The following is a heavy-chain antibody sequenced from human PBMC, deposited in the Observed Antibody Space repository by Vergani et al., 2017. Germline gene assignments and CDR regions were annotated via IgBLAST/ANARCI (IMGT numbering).Heavy chain of an antibody. CDR1: FDSIRNLY. CDR3: AWDTHSWQRADR. CDR2: STTGVATHA. Sequence: QVQLQESGPGLVKSSETLSLTCSVSFDSIRNLYCNWIRQAPGKGLEWIGSLSTTGVATHASHTPSLKSRVSISVDTSKSQFYLRLISVTAADAAIYYCAWDTHSWQRADRWGQGLLVTVSS. J-gene: IGHJ5*02. V-gene: IGHV4-59*11. D-gene: IGHD6-13*01.